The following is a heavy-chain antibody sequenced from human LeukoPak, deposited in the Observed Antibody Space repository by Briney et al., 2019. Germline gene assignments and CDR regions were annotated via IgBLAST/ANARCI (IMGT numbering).Heavy chain of an antibody. CDR1: GFTFSSYA. J-gene: IGHJ3*02. CDR2: ISGSGGST. Sequence: PGGSLRLSCAASGFTFSSYAMSWVRQAPGKGLEWVSAISGSGGSTYYADSVKGRFTISRDNSKNTLHLQMNSLRAEDTAVYYCAKDRPAISSGWYAFDIWGQGTMVTVSS. D-gene: IGHD6-19*01. V-gene: IGHV3-23*01. CDR3: AKDRPAISSGWYAFDI.